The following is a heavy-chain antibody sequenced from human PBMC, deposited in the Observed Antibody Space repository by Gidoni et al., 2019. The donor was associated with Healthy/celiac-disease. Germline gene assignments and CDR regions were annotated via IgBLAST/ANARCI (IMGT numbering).Heavy chain of an antibody. CDR3: ARDVPDYSLNYYYYGMDV. CDR1: GGTFSSYT. CDR2: IIPILGIA. V-gene: IGHV1-69*08. D-gene: IGHD4-4*01. J-gene: IGHJ6*02. Sequence: QVQLVQSGAEVKKPGSSVKVSCKASGGTFSSYTISWVRQAPGQGLEWMGRIIPILGIANYAQKFQGRVTITADKSTSTAYMELSSLRSEDTAVYYCARDVPDYSLNYYYYGMDVWGQGTTVTVSS.